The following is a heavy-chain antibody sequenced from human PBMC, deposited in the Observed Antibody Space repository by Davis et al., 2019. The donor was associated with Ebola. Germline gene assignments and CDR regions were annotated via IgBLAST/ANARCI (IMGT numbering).Heavy chain of an antibody. Sequence: GESPKIFCAASGFSFRSYSMNWVRQDPGKGLEWDSYISSSSSTIYYADSVKGRFNISRDNAKNSLYLQMNSLRDEDTAVYYCARVQWLVDDYWGQGTLVTVSS. CDR2: ISSSSSTI. J-gene: IGHJ4*02. CDR3: ARVQWLVDDY. D-gene: IGHD6-19*01. V-gene: IGHV3-48*02. CDR1: GFSFRSYS.